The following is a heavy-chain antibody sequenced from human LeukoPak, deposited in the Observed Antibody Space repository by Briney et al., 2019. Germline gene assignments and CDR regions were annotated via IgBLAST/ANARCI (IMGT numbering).Heavy chain of an antibody. J-gene: IGHJ4*02. D-gene: IGHD4-23*01. CDR2: ISGSGGST. V-gene: IGHV3-23*01. Sequence: WGSLRLSCAASGFTFSSYGMSWVRQAPGKGLEWVSAISGSGGSTYYADSVKGRFTISRDNSKNTLYLQMNSLRAEDTAVYYCAKAHFYGGMYYFDYWGQGTLVTVSS. CDR1: GFTFSSYG. CDR3: AKAHFYGGMYYFDY.